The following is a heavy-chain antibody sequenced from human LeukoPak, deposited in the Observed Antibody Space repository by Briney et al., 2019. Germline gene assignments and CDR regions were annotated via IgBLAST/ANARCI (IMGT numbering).Heavy chain of an antibody. D-gene: IGHD1-1*01. J-gene: IGHJ6*03. Sequence: GESLKISCKGSGYSFTSYWIGWVRQMPGKGLEWMGIIYPGDSDTKYSPSFQGLVTISVDKSISTAYLQWSSLKASDTAIYYCARSSGSLYYYYIDVWGKGTTVTVSS. CDR2: IYPGDSDT. CDR3: ARSSGSLYYYYIDV. V-gene: IGHV5-51*01. CDR1: GYSFTSYW.